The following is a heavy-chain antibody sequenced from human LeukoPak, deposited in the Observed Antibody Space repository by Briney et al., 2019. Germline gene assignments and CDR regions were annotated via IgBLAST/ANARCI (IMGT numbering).Heavy chain of an antibody. Sequence: GASVKVSCKASGYTFTSSDINWVRQATGQGLEWMGWMNPNSGNTGYAQKFQGRVTMTRNTSISTAYMELSSLRSEDTAVYYCASPYSSSSGFDYWGQGTLVTVSS. J-gene: IGHJ4*02. D-gene: IGHD6-6*01. V-gene: IGHV1-8*01. CDR3: ASPYSSSSGFDY. CDR1: GYTFTSSD. CDR2: MNPNSGNT.